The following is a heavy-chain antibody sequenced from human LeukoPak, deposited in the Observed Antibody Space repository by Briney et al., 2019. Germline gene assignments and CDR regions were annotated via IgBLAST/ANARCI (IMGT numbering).Heavy chain of an antibody. CDR2: INPNSGGT. CDR1: GYTFTGYY. V-gene: IGHV1-2*02. CDR3: ARTHGYYDSSGYYRVGAFGI. D-gene: IGHD3-22*01. J-gene: IGHJ3*02. Sequence: GASVKVSCKASGYTFTGYYMHWVRQAPGQGLEWMGWINPNSGGTNYAQKFQGRVTMTRDTSISTAYMELSRLRSDGTAVYYCARTHGYYDSSGYYRVGAFGIWGQGTMVTVSS.